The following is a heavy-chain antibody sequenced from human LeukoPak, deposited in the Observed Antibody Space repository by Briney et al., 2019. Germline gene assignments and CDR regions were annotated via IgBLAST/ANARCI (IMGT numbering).Heavy chain of an antibody. CDR1: GYTFTSYA. CDR3: AKDWNILTGRNCFDP. CDR2: VSSYNGDT. V-gene: IGHV1-18*01. J-gene: IGHJ5*02. D-gene: IGHD3-9*01. Sequence: ASVKVSCKASGYTFTSYAMNWVRRAPGQGLEWMGWVSSYNGDTNYAQKFQDRVTMSTDTSTSTAYMELRSLRFDDTAIYYCAKDWNILTGRNCFDPWGQGTLVTVSS.